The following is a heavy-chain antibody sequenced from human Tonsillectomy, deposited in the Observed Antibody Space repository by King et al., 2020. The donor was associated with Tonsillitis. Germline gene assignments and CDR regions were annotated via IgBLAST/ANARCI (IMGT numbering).Heavy chain of an antibody. V-gene: IGHV4-39*01. D-gene: IGHD3-3*01. CDR3: AITYYDFWSGYYRGYYFDY. CDR2: IYYSGST. Sequence: QLQESGPGLVKPSETLSLTCTVSGGSISSSSYYWGWIRQPTGKGLEWIGSIYYSGSTYYNLSLKSRVTISVETSKNQFSLKMSSVTAADTAVYYCAITYYDFWSGYYRGYYFDYGGQGTLVPVSS. CDR1: GGSISSSSYY. J-gene: IGHJ4*02.